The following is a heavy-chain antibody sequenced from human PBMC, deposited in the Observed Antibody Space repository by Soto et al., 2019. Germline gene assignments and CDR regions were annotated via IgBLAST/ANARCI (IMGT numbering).Heavy chain of an antibody. Sequence: SETLSLTCTVSGGSISSGGYYWSWIRQHPGKGLEWIGYIYYSGSTYYNPSLKSRVTISVDTSKNQFSLKLSSVTAADTAVYYCAREGWFGELSSYFDYWGQGTLVTVSS. CDR2: IYYSGST. CDR1: GGSISSGGYY. V-gene: IGHV4-31*03. D-gene: IGHD3-10*01. CDR3: AREGWFGELSSYFDY. J-gene: IGHJ4*02.